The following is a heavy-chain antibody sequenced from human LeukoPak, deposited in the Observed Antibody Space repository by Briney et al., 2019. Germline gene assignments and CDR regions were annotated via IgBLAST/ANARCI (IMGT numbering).Heavy chain of an antibody. Sequence: ASVKVSCKASGGTFSSYAISWVRQAPGQGLEWMGRIIPIFGTTNYAQKFQGRVTITADKSTGTAYMELSSLRSEDTAVYYCARTDYGGNSGNWFDPWGQGTLVTVSS. CDR3: ARTDYGGNSGNWFDP. V-gene: IGHV1-69*06. CDR2: IIPIFGTT. CDR1: GGTFSSYA. J-gene: IGHJ5*02. D-gene: IGHD4-23*01.